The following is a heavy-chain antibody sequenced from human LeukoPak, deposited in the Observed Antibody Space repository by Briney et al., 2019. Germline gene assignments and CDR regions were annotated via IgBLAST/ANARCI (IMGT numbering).Heavy chain of an antibody. D-gene: IGHD4-11*01. CDR3: GLTTVTRVYYYYAMDV. J-gene: IGHJ6*02. V-gene: IGHV1-69*13. CDR2: IIPIFGPA. Sequence: SVKVSCKASGGTFSNYAISWVRQAPGQGLGWMGGIIPIFGPANYAQKFQGRVTTTADESTSTAYMELSSLRSEDTAVYYCGLTTVTRVYYYYAMDVWGQGTTVTVSS. CDR1: GGTFSNYA.